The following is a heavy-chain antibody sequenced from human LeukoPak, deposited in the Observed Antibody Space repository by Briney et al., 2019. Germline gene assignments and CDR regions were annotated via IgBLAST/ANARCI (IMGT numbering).Heavy chain of an antibody. Sequence: PGGSLRLSCAASGFTFSSYWMSWVRQAPGKGLEWVANIKQDGSEKYYVDSVKGRFTISRDNSKNTLYLQMNSLRAEDTAVYYCAKDSTKSSGWYRVPNYYYYMDVWGKGTTVTVSS. CDR3: AKDSTKSSGWYRVPNYYYYMDV. D-gene: IGHD6-19*01. CDR1: GFTFSSYW. V-gene: IGHV3-7*03. J-gene: IGHJ6*03. CDR2: IKQDGSEK.